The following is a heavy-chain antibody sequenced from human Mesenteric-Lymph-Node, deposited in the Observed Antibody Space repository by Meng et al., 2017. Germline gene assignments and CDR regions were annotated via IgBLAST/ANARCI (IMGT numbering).Heavy chain of an antibody. CDR2: INNDGRCT. J-gene: IGHJ4*02. V-gene: IGHV3-74*02. CDR3: ARNYDGGVDY. D-gene: IGHD4-23*01. Sequence: VQLVESGGGVVQPGRSLRLSCAASGFTFSSYVMYWVRQAPGKGLEWVSRINNDGRCTGYADSVKGRFAISRENAKNTLYLQMNSLRAEDTAVYYCARNYDGGVDYWGQGTLVTVSS. CDR1: GFTFSSYV.